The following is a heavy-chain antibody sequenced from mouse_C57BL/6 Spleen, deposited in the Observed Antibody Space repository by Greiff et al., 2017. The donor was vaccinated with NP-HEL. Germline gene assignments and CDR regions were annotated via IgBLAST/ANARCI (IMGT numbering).Heavy chain of an antibody. V-gene: IGHV7-3*01. CDR3: ARLGDGYLDY. CDR1: GFTFTDYY. D-gene: IGHD2-3*01. J-gene: IGHJ2*01. CDR2: IRNKANGYTT. Sequence: EVMLVESGGGLVQPGGSLSLSCAASGFTFTDYYMSWVRQPPGKALEWLGFIRNKANGYTTEYSASVKGRFTISRDNSQSILYLQMNALRAEDSATYYCARLGDGYLDYWGQGTTLTVSS.